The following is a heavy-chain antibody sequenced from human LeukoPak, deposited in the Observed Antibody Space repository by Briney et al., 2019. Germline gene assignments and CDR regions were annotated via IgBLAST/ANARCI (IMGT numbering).Heavy chain of an antibody. CDR3: ARDATIRPFDY. CDR2: INPKSGGT. Sequence: ASVKVSCKTSGYTFIDYYVHWVRQAPGQGLEWMGWINPKSGGTNYAQRFQGRVTMTRDTSISTAYMELSRLRSDDTAVYYCARDATIRPFDYWGQGTLVTVSS. V-gene: IGHV1-2*02. CDR1: GYTFIDYY. J-gene: IGHJ4*02. D-gene: IGHD2-21*01.